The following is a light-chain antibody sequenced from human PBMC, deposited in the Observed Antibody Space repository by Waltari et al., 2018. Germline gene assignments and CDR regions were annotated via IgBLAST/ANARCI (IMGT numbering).Light chain of an antibody. CDR3: RSSDGDIPLV. CDR2: GED. V-gene: IGLV6-57*01. Sequence: PCRSPSCVFYGEDERPSGVPDRFSGSIDSSSDSVSLTVAGLEDEDESDYYCRSSDGDIPLVFGGGTKLTVL. J-gene: IGLJ2*01.